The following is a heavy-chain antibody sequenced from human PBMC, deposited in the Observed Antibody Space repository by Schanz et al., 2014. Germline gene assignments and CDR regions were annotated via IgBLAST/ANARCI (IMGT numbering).Heavy chain of an antibody. CDR3: AREWSSFDY. CDR1: GGSISSFK. V-gene: IGHV4-59*01. Sequence: QVQLQESGPALVKPSETLSLTCTVSGGSISSFKWSWIRQPPGKGLEYIGYIYSSGSTNYNPSLESRVTMSVDTSKNQFSLKLSSVTAADTAVYYCAREWSSFDYWGQGTLVTVSS. D-gene: IGHD2-8*01. J-gene: IGHJ4*02. CDR2: IYSSGST.